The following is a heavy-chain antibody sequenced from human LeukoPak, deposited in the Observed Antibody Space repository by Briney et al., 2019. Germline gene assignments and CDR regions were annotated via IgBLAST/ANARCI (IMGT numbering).Heavy chain of an antibody. CDR2: INHSGST. V-gene: IGHV4-34*01. CDR1: GGSFSGYY. Sequence: PSETLSLTCAVYGGSFSGYYWSWIRQPPGKGLEWIGEINHSGSTNYNPSLKSRVTISVDTSKNQFSLKLSSVTAAHTAVYYCARGRGAVAGQFWGYWGQGTLVTVSS. D-gene: IGHD6-19*01. CDR3: ARGRGAVAGQFWGY. J-gene: IGHJ4*02.